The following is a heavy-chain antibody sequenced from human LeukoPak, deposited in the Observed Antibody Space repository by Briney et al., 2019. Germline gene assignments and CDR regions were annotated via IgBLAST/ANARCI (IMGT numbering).Heavy chain of an antibody. J-gene: IGHJ4*02. Sequence: GGSLRLSCAASGFTFSNYGMSWVRQAPGKGLEWVSAISGSGGSTYYADSVEGRFTISRDNSKNTLYLQMNSLRAEDTAVYYCAKGQRRLLPDYWGQGTLVTVSS. V-gene: IGHV3-23*01. CDR1: GFTFSNYG. D-gene: IGHD6-25*01. CDR2: ISGSGGST. CDR3: AKGQRRLLPDY.